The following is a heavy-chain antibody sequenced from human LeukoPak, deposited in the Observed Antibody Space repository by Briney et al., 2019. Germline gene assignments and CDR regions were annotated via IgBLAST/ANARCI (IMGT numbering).Heavy chain of an antibody. J-gene: IGHJ4*02. CDR1: GFTFSSYG. V-gene: IGHV3-30*18. D-gene: IGHD2-2*01. CDR3: AKSHIVVVPAAMDY. CDR2: ISYDGSNK. Sequence: PGGSLRLSCAASGFTFSSYGMHWVRQAPGKGLEWVAVISYDGSNKYYADSVKGRFTISRDNSENTLYLQMNSLRAEDTAVYYCAKSHIVVVPAAMDYWGQGTLVTVSS.